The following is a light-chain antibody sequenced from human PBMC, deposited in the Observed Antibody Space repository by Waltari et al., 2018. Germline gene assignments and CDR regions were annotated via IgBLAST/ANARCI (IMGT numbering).Light chain of an antibody. J-gene: IGKJ2*01. V-gene: IGKV1D-8*01. Sequence: VIWVTQSPSLLSASPGDRVTISCRVSQGISSHLAWYQQKPEKAPDLLIYDTSTHHSGVPSRFSGSGSGTDFTLTISSLQSEDYGTYYCRQYHNFPHTFGQGTKLEI. CDR2: DTS. CDR1: QGISSH. CDR3: RQYHNFPHT.